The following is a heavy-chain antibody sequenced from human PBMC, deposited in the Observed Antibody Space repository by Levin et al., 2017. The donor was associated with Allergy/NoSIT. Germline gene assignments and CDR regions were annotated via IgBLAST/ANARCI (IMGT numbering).Heavy chain of an antibody. Sequence: PSETLSLTCTVSGGSISSGTYYYSWIRQPAGKGLEWIGRIYTSGSTSYNPSLKSRVTISVDTTKNQFSLKLSSVTAADTAVYYCASQNPHCSGGSCYSPFDYWGQGTLVTVSS. V-gene: IGHV4-61*02. CDR3: ASQNPHCSGGSCYSPFDY. J-gene: IGHJ4*02. CDR1: GGSISSGTYY. CDR2: IYTSGST. D-gene: IGHD2-15*01.